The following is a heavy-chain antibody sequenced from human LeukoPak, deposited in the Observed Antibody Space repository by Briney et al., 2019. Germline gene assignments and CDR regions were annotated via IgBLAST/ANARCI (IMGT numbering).Heavy chain of an antibody. CDR1: GFAVSSNY. Sequence: PGGSLRLSCVVSGFAVSSNYMSWVRQAPGKGLEWVSVIYSDGDTYYADSVKARFTISRDNSKNTLDLQMNSLRAEDTAVYYCARSTPVDTARGYYGMDVWGQGTTVTVSS. J-gene: IGHJ6*02. CDR2: IYSDGDT. D-gene: IGHD5-18*01. CDR3: ARSTPVDTARGYYGMDV. V-gene: IGHV3-53*05.